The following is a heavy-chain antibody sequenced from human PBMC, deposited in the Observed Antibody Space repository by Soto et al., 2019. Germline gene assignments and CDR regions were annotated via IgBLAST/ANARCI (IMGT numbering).Heavy chain of an antibody. CDR3: ARERTYYDILTGFRNDAFDI. V-gene: IGHV3-53*02. CDR2: IYSGGST. J-gene: IGHJ3*02. CDR1: GFTVSSNY. Sequence: EVQLVETGGGLIQPGGSLRLSCAASGFTVSSNYMSWVRQAPGKGLEWVSVIYSGGSTYYADSVKGRFTISRDNSKNKLYLQMNSLRAEDTAVYYCARERTYYDILTGFRNDAFDIWGQGTMVTVSS. D-gene: IGHD3-9*01.